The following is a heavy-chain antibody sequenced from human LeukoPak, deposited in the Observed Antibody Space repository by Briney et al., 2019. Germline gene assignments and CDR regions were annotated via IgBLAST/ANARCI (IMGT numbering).Heavy chain of an antibody. CDR2: IYYSAST. CDR3: ARLGYSSSWTILYYGMDV. CDR1: GGSISSSSYY. V-gene: IGHV4-39*01. J-gene: IGHJ6*02. Sequence: SETLSLTCTVSGGSISSSSYYWGWIRQPPGKGLEWIVSIYYSASTYYNPSLKSRVTISIYTSKNQFSLKLSSVTAADTAVYYCARLGYSSSWTILYYGMDVWGQGTTVTVSS. D-gene: IGHD6-13*01.